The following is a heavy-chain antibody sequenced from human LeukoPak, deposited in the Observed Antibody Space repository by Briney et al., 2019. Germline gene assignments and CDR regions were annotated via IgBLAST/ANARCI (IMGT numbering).Heavy chain of an antibody. CDR1: GFTFSSYA. D-gene: IGHD7-27*01. CDR3: ATERNWVFDY. J-gene: IGHJ4*02. CDR2: ITGSGGST. V-gene: IGHV3-23*01. Sequence: GGSLRLSCAASGFTFSSYAMSWVRQAPGKGLERVSAITGSGGSTYYADSVKGRFTISRDNSKNTLYVQMNSLRAEDTAVYYCATERNWVFDYWGQGTLVTVSS.